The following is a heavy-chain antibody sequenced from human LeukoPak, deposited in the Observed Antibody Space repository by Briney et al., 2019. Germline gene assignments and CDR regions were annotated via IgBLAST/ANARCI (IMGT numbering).Heavy chain of an antibody. D-gene: IGHD3-16*01. V-gene: IGHV4-59*08. Sequence: PSETLSLTCAVYGGSFSGYYWSWIRQPPGKGLEWIGYIYYSGSTNYNPSLKSRVTISVDTSKNQFSLKLSSVTAADTAVYYCARHSYVSRAFDIWGQGTMVTVSS. CDR3: ARHSYVSRAFDI. CDR1: GGSFSGYY. J-gene: IGHJ3*02. CDR2: IYYSGST.